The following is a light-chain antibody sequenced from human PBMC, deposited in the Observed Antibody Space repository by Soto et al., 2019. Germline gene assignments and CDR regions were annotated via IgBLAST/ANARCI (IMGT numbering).Light chain of an antibody. Sequence: QSALTQPPSVSGTPGQRVSISCSGDSSTFANNYVHWYQQVPGAAPKLLIYRSDQRPSGVPERFSGSKSGTSASLTISGLRPEDDAQYCCAAYTGNWNGPVFGGGTKLTVL. CDR3: AAYTGNWNGPV. V-gene: IGLV1-47*01. CDR2: RSD. CDR1: SSTFANNY. J-gene: IGLJ2*01.